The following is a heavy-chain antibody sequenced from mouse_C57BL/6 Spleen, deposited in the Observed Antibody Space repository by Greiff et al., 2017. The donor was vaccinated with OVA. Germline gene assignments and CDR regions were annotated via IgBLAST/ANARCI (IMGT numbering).Heavy chain of an antibody. V-gene: IGHV1-26*01. CDR2: INPNNGGT. D-gene: IGHD2-1*01. CDR3: ADGNYEAMDY. CDR1: GYTFTDYY. Sequence: EVQLQQSGPELVKPGASVKISCKASGYTFTDYYMNWVKQSHGKSLEWIGDINPNNGGTSYNQKFKGKATLTVDKSSSTAYMELRSLTSEDAAVYDWADGNYEAMDYWGQGTSVTVSS. J-gene: IGHJ4*01.